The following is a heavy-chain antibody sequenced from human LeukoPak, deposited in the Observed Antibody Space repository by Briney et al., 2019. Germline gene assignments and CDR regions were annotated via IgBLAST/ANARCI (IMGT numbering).Heavy chain of an antibody. J-gene: IGHJ4*02. CDR1: GFTFSSYA. Sequence: GSLRLSCAASGFTFSSYAMSWVRQAPGKGLEWVSAISGSGGSTYYADSVKGRFTISRDNSKNTLYLQMNSLRAEDTAVYYCAKDRYSGYAPYYFDYWGQGTLVTVSS. V-gene: IGHV3-23*01. D-gene: IGHD5-12*01. CDR2: ISGSGGST. CDR3: AKDRYSGYAPYYFDY.